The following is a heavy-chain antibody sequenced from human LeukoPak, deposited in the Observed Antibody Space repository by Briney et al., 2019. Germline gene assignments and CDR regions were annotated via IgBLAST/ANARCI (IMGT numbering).Heavy chain of an antibody. CDR3: ARDNFYDSSGYGL. Sequence: EASEKVSCKASGYTFTSYGISWVRQAPGQGLEWMGWISAYNGNTNYAQKLQGRVTMTTDTSTSTAYMELRSLRSDDTAVYYCARDNFYDSSGYGLWGQGTLVTVSS. J-gene: IGHJ4*02. CDR1: GYTFTSYG. CDR2: ISAYNGNT. V-gene: IGHV1-18*01. D-gene: IGHD3-22*01.